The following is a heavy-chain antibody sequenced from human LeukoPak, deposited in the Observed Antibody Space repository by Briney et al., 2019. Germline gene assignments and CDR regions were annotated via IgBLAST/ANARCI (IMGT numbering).Heavy chain of an antibody. CDR1: GFPFSSYW. D-gene: IGHD5-24*01. Sequence: GGSLRLSCVASGFPFSSYWMTWVRQAPGKGLEWVANIKQDGSKKSYADSVKGRFTISRDNAKNSLYLQMNSLRAEDTAIYYCTRVGYIDEGIDYWGQGTLVTVSS. J-gene: IGHJ4*02. CDR2: IKQDGSKK. CDR3: TRVGYIDEGIDY. V-gene: IGHV3-7*04.